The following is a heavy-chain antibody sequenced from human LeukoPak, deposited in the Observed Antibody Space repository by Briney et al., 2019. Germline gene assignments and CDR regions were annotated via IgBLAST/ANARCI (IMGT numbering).Heavy chain of an antibody. J-gene: IGHJ5*02. D-gene: IGHD3-10*01. Sequence: GGSLRLSCAASGFTFSNYEMNWVRQAPGKGLEWVSYISSSGSTIYYADSVKGRFTISRDNAKNSLYLQMNSLRAEDTAVYYCARLTGLWFGELLSRNWFDPWGQGTLVTVSS. CDR1: GFTFSNYE. CDR2: ISSSGSTI. V-gene: IGHV3-48*03. CDR3: ARLTGLWFGELLSRNWFDP.